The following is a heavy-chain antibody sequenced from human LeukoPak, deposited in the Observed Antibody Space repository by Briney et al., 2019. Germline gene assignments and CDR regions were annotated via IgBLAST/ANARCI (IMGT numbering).Heavy chain of an antibody. J-gene: IGHJ6*03. CDR1: GFTFNDYD. V-gene: IGHV3-20*04. CDR3: ARVYELREEDYYYYYMDV. CDR2: INWNGGST. D-gene: IGHD5/OR15-5a*01. Sequence: GGSLRLSCAASGFTFNDYDMNWVRQAPGKGLEWVSGINWNGGSTGYADSVKGRLTISRDNAKNSLYLQMNSLRAEDTALYYCARVYELREEDYYYYYMDVWGKGTTVTVSS.